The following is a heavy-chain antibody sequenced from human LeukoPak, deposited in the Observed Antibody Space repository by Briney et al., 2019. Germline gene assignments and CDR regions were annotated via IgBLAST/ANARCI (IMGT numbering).Heavy chain of an antibody. CDR2: IWYDGNNK. J-gene: IGHJ6*02. CDR1: GFTFNTFG. Sequence: PGGSLRLSCAASGFTFNTFGMNWVRKAPGKGLEWVAVIWYDGNNKYYADSVKGRFIISRDNSKSTLYLQVNSLRAEDTAVYCSARISCTGGSCRPYSYYDMDVWGQGTTVTVSS. V-gene: IGHV3-33*01. CDR3: ARISCTGGSCRPYSYYDMDV. D-gene: IGHD2-15*01.